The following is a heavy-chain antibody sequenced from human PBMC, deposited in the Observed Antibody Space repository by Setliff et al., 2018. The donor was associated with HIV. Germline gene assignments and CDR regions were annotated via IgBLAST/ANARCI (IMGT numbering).Heavy chain of an antibody. J-gene: IGHJ5*02. CDR1: GGSISSGDYY. Sequence: PSETLSLTCTVSGGSISSGDYYWSWIRQHPGKGLEWIGYIYYSGSTYYNPSLKSRVTISVDTSKNQFSRRLSSVTAADTAVYYCARAVCGGDCYSRLNWFDPWGQGTLVTVSS. D-gene: IGHD2-21*02. CDR3: ARAVCGGDCYSRLNWFDP. CDR2: IYYSGST. V-gene: IGHV4-31*03.